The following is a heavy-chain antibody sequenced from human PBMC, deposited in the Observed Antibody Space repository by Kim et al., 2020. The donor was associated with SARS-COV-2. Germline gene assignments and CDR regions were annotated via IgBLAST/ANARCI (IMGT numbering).Heavy chain of an antibody. CDR2: FDPEDGET. Sequence: ASVKVSCKVSGYTLTELSMHWVRQAPGKGLEWMGGFDPEDGETIYAQKFQGRVTMTEDTSTDTAYMELSSLRSEDTAVYYCATDRTGSYHLYYYGMDVWGQGTTVTVSS. CDR1: GYTLTELS. V-gene: IGHV1-24*01. CDR3: ATDRTGSYHLYYYGMDV. J-gene: IGHJ6*02. D-gene: IGHD1-26*01.